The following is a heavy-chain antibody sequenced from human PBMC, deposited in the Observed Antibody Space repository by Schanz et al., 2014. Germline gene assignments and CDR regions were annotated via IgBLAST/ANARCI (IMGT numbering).Heavy chain of an antibody. CDR2: IIPIVDIT. CDR3: ATIGVNDYWRFGLDL. D-gene: IGHD3-16*01. CDR1: GDTLSSYG. Sequence: QVQLVQSGADVKKPGASVKVSCKASGDTLSSYGISWVRQAPGQGLEWMGRIIPIVDITNYAQKFLGRVTITADKSTSTAYMELKSLRSADTAVYYCATIGVNDYWRFGLDLWGQGTTVTVSS. V-gene: IGHV1-69*09. J-gene: IGHJ6*02.